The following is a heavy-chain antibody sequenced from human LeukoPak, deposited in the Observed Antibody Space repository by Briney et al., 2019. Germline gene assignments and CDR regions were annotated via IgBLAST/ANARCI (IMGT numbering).Heavy chain of an antibody. CDR1: GYIFTTYW. CDR2: IYSNDSDA. Sequence: GESLKISCRGSGYIFTTYWMAWVRQMPGKGLEWMGIIYSNDSDARYSPSFQGHVTISADKSINTAYLQWRSLKASDTAMYFCARLPIQPDTFDLWGHGTMVTVSS. J-gene: IGHJ3*01. V-gene: IGHV5-51*01. CDR3: ARLPIQPDTFDL. D-gene: IGHD5-18*01.